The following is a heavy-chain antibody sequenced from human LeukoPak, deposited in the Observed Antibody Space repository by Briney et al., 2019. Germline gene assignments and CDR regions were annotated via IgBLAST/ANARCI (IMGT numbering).Heavy chain of an antibody. CDR1: GFTFSNYG. CDR3: ASGSGH. Sequence: GGSLRLSCAASGFTFSNYGLNWVRQAPGKRLEWVSHISSSGSAKYYADSVKGRFTISRDNAKNSLYLQMNSLRDEDTAVFYCASGSGHWGQGTLVTVSS. J-gene: IGHJ4*02. V-gene: IGHV3-48*02. D-gene: IGHD2-2*03. CDR2: ISSSGSAK.